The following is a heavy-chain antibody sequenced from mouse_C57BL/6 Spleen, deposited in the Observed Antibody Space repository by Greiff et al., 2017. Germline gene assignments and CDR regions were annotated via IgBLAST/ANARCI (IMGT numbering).Heavy chain of an antibody. V-gene: IGHV1-81*01. CDR3: ARTYYDYDEDAMDY. Sequence: VQLQQSGAELARPGASVKLSCKASGYTFTSYGISWVKQRTGQGLEWIGEIYPRSGNTYYNEKFKGKATLTADKSSSTAYMELRSLTSEDSAVYVCARTYYDYDEDAMDYWGQGTSVTVSS. CDR1: GYTFTSYG. CDR2: IYPRSGNT. J-gene: IGHJ4*01. D-gene: IGHD2-4*01.